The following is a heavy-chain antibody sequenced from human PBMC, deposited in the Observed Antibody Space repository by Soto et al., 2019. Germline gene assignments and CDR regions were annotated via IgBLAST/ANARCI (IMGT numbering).Heavy chain of an antibody. CDR1: AGSISNYY. CDR3: AREVDTGVGGLGFYEAFDI. J-gene: IGHJ3*02. V-gene: IGHV4-59*01. CDR2: VYYRGNT. Sequence: SETLSLTCTISAGSISNYYWTWIRQTPGKGLEWIGYVYYRGNTNYNPSHKSRVSISVDMSKNQFSLELSSVTAADTAMYYCAREVDTGVGGLGFYEAFDIWGPGTKVTVSS. D-gene: IGHD5-18*01.